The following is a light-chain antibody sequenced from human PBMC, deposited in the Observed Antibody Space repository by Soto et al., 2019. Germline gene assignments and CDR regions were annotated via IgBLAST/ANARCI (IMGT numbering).Light chain of an antibody. J-gene: IGKJ1*01. Sequence: AIRMNQSPSSCSASTGDRVTITCRASQGISSYLAWYQQKPGKAPKLLIYAASTLQSGVPSRFSGSGSGTDFTLTISCLQSEDFATYYCQQYYSYLWTFGQGTKVEIK. CDR1: QGISSY. CDR2: AAS. V-gene: IGKV1-8*01. CDR3: QQYYSYLWT.